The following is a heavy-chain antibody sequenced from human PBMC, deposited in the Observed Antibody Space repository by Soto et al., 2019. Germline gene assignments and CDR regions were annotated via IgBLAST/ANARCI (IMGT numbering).Heavy chain of an antibody. Sequence: ETLSLTCTVSGGSVSSGSYYWSWIRQPPGKGLEWIGYIYYSGSTYYNPSLKSRVTISVDTSKNQFSLKLSSVTAADTAVYYCARSIAARPPNPWYYYGMDVWGQGTTVTVSS. J-gene: IGHJ6*02. D-gene: IGHD6-6*01. V-gene: IGHV4-61*01. CDR3: ARSIAARPPNPWYYYGMDV. CDR2: IYYSGST. CDR1: GGSVSSGSYY.